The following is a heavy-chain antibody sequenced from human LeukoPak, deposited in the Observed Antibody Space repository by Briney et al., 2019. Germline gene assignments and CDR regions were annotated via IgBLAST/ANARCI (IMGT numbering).Heavy chain of an antibody. CDR1: KFSFSSYA. J-gene: IGHJ4*02. Sequence: GGSLRLSCAASKFSFSSYAMHWVRQAPGKGLEWVVVTSNDGSDKYYADSVKGRFTISRDNSKNTLYLQMNSLRAEDTAVYYCAKTTRGSSSSFDYWGQGTLVTVSS. D-gene: IGHD6-6*01. CDR3: AKTTRGSSSSFDY. V-gene: IGHV3-30-3*02. CDR2: TSNDGSDK.